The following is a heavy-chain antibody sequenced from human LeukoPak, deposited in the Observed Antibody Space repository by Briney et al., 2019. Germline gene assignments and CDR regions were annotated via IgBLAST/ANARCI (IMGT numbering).Heavy chain of an antibody. CDR3: AGVTYYDFWSGRKYYFDY. CDR2: INHSGST. V-gene: IGHV4-34*01. J-gene: IGHJ4*02. D-gene: IGHD3-3*01. CDR1: GGSFSGYY. Sequence: PETLSLTCAVYGGSFSGYYWSWIRQPPGKGLEWIGEINHSGSTNYNPSLKSRVTISVDTSKNQFSLKLSSVTAADTAVYYCAGVTYYDFWSGRKYYFDYWGQGTLVTVSS.